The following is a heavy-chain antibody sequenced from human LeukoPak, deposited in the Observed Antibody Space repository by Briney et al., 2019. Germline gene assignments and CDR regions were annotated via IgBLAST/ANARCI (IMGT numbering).Heavy chain of an antibody. Sequence: SETLSLTCTVSGGSISSGSYYWSWIRQPAGKGLEWIGRIYTSGSTNYNPSLKSRVTISVDTSKNQFSLKLSSVTAADTAVYYCARADSSGSPLDSWGQGTLVTVSS. CDR2: IYTSGST. V-gene: IGHV4-61*02. CDR1: GGSISSGSYY. CDR3: ARADSSGSPLDS. D-gene: IGHD3-22*01. J-gene: IGHJ4*02.